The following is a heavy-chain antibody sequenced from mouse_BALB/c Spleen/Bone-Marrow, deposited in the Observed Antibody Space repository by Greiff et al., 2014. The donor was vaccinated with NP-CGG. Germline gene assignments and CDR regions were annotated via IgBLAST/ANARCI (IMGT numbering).Heavy chain of an antibody. CDR1: GYTFTSYW. CDR3: ARERYAGYYFDY. V-gene: IGHV1-7*01. Sequence: QVQLQQSGAELAKPGASVKMSCKASGYTFTSYWMHWVKQRPGQGLEWIGYINPSTGYTEYNQKFKDKATLTADKSSSTAYMQLSSLTSEDSAAYYCARERYAGYYFDYWGQGTTLTVSS. D-gene: IGHD2-3*01. J-gene: IGHJ2*01. CDR2: INPSTGYT.